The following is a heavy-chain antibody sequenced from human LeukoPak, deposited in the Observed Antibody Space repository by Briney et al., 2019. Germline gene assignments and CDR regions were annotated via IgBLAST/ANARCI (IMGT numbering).Heavy chain of an antibody. J-gene: IGHJ4*02. CDR2: ITTYNGTT. Sequence: ASVEVSCKASGYIFTNYGISWVRQAPGQGLEWMGWITTYNGTTHYAQNLQGRVTVTTDTSTSTVYMELRTLRSDDTAVYYCARTRPYDFWSGYPYWGQGTLVTVSS. D-gene: IGHD3-3*01. CDR1: GYIFTNYG. V-gene: IGHV1-18*01. CDR3: ARTRPYDFWSGYPY.